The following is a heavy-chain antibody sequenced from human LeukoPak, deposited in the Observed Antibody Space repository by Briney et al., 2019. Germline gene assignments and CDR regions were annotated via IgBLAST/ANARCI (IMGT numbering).Heavy chain of an antibody. CDR1: GYTFTGYY. J-gene: IGHJ4*02. D-gene: IGHD3-9*01. V-gene: IGHV1-2*02. CDR3: ARDDDILTGYHLH. CDR2: INPNSGGT. Sequence: ASVKVSCKASGYTFTGYYMHWVRQAPGQGLEWMGWINPNSGGTNYAQKFQGRVTMTRDTSISTAYMELSRLRSDDTAVYYCARDDDILTGYHLHWGQGTLVTVSS.